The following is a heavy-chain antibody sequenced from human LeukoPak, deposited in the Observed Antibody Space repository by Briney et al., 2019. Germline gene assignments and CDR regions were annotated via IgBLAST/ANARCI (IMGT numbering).Heavy chain of an antibody. Sequence: GGSLRLSCAASGFNLSGSDIHWVRQPSGKRLEWVGRIRNKTENYATAYAASVNDRFTISRDDSKNTAYLQMNSLKTEDTAVYYCTRVGDNSWGQGTLVTVSS. D-gene: IGHD2-21*01. CDR2: IRNKTENYAT. CDR3: TRVGDNS. J-gene: IGHJ4*02. V-gene: IGHV3-73*01. CDR1: GFNLSGSD.